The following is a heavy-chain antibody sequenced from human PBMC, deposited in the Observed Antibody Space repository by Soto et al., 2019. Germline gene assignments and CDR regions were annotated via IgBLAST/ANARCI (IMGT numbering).Heavy chain of an antibody. CDR2: ISSSGSTI. V-gene: IGHV3-11*01. D-gene: IGHD6-13*01. J-gene: IGHJ5*02. CDR1: GFTFSDYY. CDR3: ARKSSSWWNWFDP. Sequence: PGGSLRLSCAASGFTFSDYYMSWIRQAPGKGLEWVSYISSSGSTIYYADSVKGRFTISRDNAKNSLYLQMNSLRAEDTAVYYCARKSSSWWNWFDPWGQGTLVTVSS.